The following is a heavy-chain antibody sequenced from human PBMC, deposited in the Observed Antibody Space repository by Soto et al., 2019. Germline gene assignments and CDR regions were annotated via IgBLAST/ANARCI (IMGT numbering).Heavy chain of an antibody. CDR2: VYYSGST. CDR1: GGSISSHY. J-gene: IGHJ4*02. Sequence: QVQLQESGPGLVKPSETLSLTCTVSGGSISSHYWSWIRQPPGKGLEWIGYVYYSGSTNYNPSLKSRVTISVDTSKNQFSLKLSSVTAADTAVYYCARGHDSSAWYFDYWGQGTLVTVSS. CDR3: ARGHDSSAWYFDY. V-gene: IGHV4-59*11. D-gene: IGHD6-19*01.